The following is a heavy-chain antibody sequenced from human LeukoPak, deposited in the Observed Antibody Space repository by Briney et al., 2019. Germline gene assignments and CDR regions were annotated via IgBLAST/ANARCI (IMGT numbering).Heavy chain of an antibody. CDR3: ARVDLEMATITN. CDR1: GGSISSGSYY. D-gene: IGHD5-24*01. CDR2: IYTSGST. J-gene: IGHJ4*02. V-gene: IGHV4-61*02. Sequence: PSETLSLTCTVSGGSISSGSYYWSWIRQPAGKGLEWIGRIYTSGSTNYNPSLKSRVTISVDTSKNQFSLKLSSVTAADTAVYYCARVDLEMATITNWGQGTLVTVSS.